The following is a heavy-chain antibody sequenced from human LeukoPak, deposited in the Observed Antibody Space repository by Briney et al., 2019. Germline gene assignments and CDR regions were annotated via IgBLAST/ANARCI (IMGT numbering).Heavy chain of an antibody. D-gene: IGHD6-13*01. Sequence: GRSLRLSCAASGFTFSSYGMHWVRQAPGKGLEWVAVISYDGSNKYYADSVKGRFTISRDNSKNTLYLQMNSLRAEDTAVYYCAKGCIAAAGTGPGGIDYWGQGTLVTVSS. CDR1: GFTFSSYG. J-gene: IGHJ4*02. CDR3: AKGCIAAAGTGPGGIDY. V-gene: IGHV3-30*18. CDR2: ISYDGSNK.